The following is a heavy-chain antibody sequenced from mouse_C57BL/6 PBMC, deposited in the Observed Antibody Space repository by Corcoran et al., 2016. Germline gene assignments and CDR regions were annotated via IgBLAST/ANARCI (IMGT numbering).Heavy chain of an antibody. J-gene: IGHJ2*01. D-gene: IGHD2-1*01. V-gene: IGHV9-3*01. CDR2: INTYSGVP. Sequence: QIQLVQSGPELKKPGETVKISCKASGYTFTTYGMSWVKQAPGKGLKWMGWINTYSGVPTYADDFKGRFAFSLETSASTAYLQINNLKNEDTATYFCVSDYGNYVVDYGGQGTTLTVSS. CDR3: VSDYGNYVVDY. CDR1: GYTFTTYG.